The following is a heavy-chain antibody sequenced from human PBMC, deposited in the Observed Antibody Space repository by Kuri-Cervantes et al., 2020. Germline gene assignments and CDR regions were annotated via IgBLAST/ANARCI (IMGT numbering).Heavy chain of an antibody. Sequence: SETLSLTCTVSGGSISSGDYYWSWIRQPPGKGLEWIGYIYYSGSTYYNPSLKSRVTISVDTPKNQFSLKLSSVTAADTAVYYCARVKLGMGLTFDYWGQGTLVTVSS. V-gene: IGHV4-30-4*01. CDR3: ARVKLGMGLTFDY. D-gene: IGHD6-13*01. CDR1: GGSISSGDYY. CDR2: IYYSGST. J-gene: IGHJ4*02.